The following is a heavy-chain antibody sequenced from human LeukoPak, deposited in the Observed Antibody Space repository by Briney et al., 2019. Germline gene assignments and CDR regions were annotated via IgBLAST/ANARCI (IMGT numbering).Heavy chain of an antibody. Sequence: PSETLSLTCGVFGGSFSSYSWSWIRQPPGKGLEWIGEINHSGSTNYNPSLKSRVTISVDTSKNQFSLKLSSVTAADTAVYYCARSSVLATGFDYWGQGTLVTVSS. J-gene: IGHJ4*02. CDR1: GGSFSSYS. V-gene: IGHV4-34*01. D-gene: IGHD2-21*01. CDR3: ARSSVLATGFDY. CDR2: INHSGST.